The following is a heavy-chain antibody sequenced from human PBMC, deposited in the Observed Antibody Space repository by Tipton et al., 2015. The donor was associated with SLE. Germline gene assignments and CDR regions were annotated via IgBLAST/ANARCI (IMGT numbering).Heavy chain of an antibody. CDR2: IKQDGSEK. J-gene: IGHJ4*02. CDR1: GFTFSNYW. Sequence: SLRLSCAASGFTFSNYWMSWVRQAPGKGLEWVANIKQDGSEKYYVDSVKGRFTISRDNAKDSLYLQMNSLRAEDTAVYYCARSGHGLHFDYWGQGTLVTVSS. CDR3: ARSGHGLHFDY. V-gene: IGHV3-7*01. D-gene: IGHD5-12*01.